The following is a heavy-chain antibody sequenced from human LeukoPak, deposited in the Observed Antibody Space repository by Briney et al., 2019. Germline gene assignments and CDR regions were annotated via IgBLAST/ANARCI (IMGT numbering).Heavy chain of an antibody. CDR2: IKQDGSEK. CDR3: AREVSSSGYDIYYYYYGMDF. D-gene: IGHD5-12*01. Sequence: GGSLRLSSAAPRFSLSGYWMTWVRQAPGEGLEWVAKIKQDGSEKYYVDSVKGRFTISRDNAKNSLYLQMNSLRAEDTAVYYCAREVSSSGYDIYYYYYGMDFWGQGTTVTVSS. V-gene: IGHV3-7*01. J-gene: IGHJ6*02. CDR1: RFSLSGYW.